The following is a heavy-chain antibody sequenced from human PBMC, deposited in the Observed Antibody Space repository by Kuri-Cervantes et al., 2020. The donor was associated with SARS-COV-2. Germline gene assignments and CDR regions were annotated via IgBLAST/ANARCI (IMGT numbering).Heavy chain of an antibody. V-gene: IGHV4-34*01. CDR2: INHSGST. CDR1: GGSFSGYY. D-gene: IGHD3-10*01. J-gene: IGHJ5*02. CDR3: ARGRTTMVQGVIIRSWFDP. Sequence: GSLRLSCAVYGGSFSGYYWSWIRQPPGKGLEWIGEINHSGSTNYNPSLKSRVTISVDTSKNQFSLKLSSVTAADTAVYYCARGRTTMVQGVIIRSWFDPWGQGTLVTVSS.